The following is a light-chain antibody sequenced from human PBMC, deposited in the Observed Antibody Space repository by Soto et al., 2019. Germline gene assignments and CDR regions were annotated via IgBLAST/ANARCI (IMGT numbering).Light chain of an antibody. CDR3: QQYKNAPWT. J-gene: IGKJ1*01. Sequence: ESALTQSPGTLSLSPGERATLSCRASQSVSSSSLAWYQQKPGQAPRLLIYGASSRASGIPDRFSGSGSGTDSTLTISGVQPDDFATYYCQQYKNAPWTSGQGPRW. CDR1: QSVSSSS. V-gene: IGKV3-20*01. CDR2: GAS.